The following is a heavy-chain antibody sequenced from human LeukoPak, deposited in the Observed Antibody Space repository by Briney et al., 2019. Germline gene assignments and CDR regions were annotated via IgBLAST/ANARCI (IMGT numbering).Heavy chain of an antibody. CDR2: INHSGST. Sequence: SETLSLTCAVYGGSFSGYYWSWIRQPPGKGLEWTGEINHSGSTNYNPSLESRVTISVDTSKNQFSLKLSSVTAADTAVYYCARSAGSGSYPIDYWGQGTLVTVSS. CDR1: GGSFSGYY. V-gene: IGHV4-34*01. CDR3: ARSAGSGSYPIDY. D-gene: IGHD1-26*01. J-gene: IGHJ4*02.